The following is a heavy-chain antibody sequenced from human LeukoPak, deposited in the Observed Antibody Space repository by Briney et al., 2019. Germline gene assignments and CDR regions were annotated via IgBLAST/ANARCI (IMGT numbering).Heavy chain of an antibody. CDR3: ARDYYDSSGYYYRYNAFDI. J-gene: IGHJ3*02. CDR1: GGSISSCSYY. V-gene: IGHV4-61*02. Sequence: SQTLSLTCTVSGGSISSCSYYWSWIRQPAGKGLEWIGRIYTSGSTNYNPSLKSRVTISVDTSKNQFSLKLSSVAAADTAVYYCARDYYDSSGYYYRYNAFDIWGQGTMVTVSS. CDR2: IYTSGST. D-gene: IGHD3-22*01.